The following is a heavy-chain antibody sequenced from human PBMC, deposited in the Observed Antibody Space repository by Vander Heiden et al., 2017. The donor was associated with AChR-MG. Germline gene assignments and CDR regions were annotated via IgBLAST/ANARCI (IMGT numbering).Heavy chain of an antibody. Sequence: QVQLQESGPGLVKPSETLSLTCTVSGGSLSSYYWRWIRQPAGKGLEWIGRIYTSGSTNYNPSLKSRVTMSVDTSKNQFSLKLSSVTAADTAVYYCARGGPRGVRSYYYWFDPWGQGTLVTVSS. CDR3: ARGGPRGVRSYYYWFDP. J-gene: IGHJ5*02. CDR1: GGSLSSYY. V-gene: IGHV4-4*07. D-gene: IGHD1-26*01. CDR2: IYTSGST.